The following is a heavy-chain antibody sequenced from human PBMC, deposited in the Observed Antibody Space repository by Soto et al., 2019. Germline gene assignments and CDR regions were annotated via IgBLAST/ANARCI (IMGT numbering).Heavy chain of an antibody. CDR1: GFTFSSYG. CDR2: IWYDGSNK. Sequence: QVQLVESGGGVVQPGRSLRLSCAASGFTFSSYGMHWVRQAPGKGLEWVAVIWYDGSNKYYADSVKGRFTISRDNSKNTLYLQMNSLRAEDPAVYYCARGQLWSRDAFDIWGHGTMVTVSS. V-gene: IGHV3-33*01. CDR3: ARGQLWSRDAFDI. J-gene: IGHJ3*02. D-gene: IGHD5-18*01.